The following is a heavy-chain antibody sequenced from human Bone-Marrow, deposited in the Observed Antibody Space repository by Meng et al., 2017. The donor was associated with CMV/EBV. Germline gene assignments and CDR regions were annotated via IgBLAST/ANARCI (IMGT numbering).Heavy chain of an antibody. D-gene: IGHD6-6*01. CDR2: IDHSGNT. CDR3: ARIFIAARRNYFDY. Sequence: VPGRSIRSTHWWLWVRQPPGKGLEWIGEIDHSGNTNYNPSLQSRVTISVDKSKNQFSLKLSSVTAADTAVYYCARIFIAARRNYFDYWGQGTLVTVSS. CDR1: GRSIRSTHW. V-gene: IGHV4-4*02. J-gene: IGHJ4*02.